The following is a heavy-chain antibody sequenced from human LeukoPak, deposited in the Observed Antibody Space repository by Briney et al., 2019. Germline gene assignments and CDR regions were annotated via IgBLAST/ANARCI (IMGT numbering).Heavy chain of an antibody. V-gene: IGHV4-4*07. D-gene: IGHD1-26*01. CDR2: IYTSGST. Sequence: SETLSLTCTVSGVSISSYYWSWLRQPAGNGLEWVGRIYTSGSTNYNASLKSRVSMSVDTSKNQFSLKLSSVTAADTAVFYCARENSGSYREFDYWGQGTLVTVSS. J-gene: IGHJ4*02. CDR3: ARENSGSYREFDY. CDR1: GVSISSYY.